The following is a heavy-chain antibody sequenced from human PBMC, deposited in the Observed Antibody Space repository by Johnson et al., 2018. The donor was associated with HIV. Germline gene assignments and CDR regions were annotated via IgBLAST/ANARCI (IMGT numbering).Heavy chain of an antibody. D-gene: IGHD3-16*01. V-gene: IGHV3-30*02. Sequence: QVQLVESGGDVVQPGGSLRLSCAASGFSFSFYGIHWVRQAPGKGLEWVAFIRYDASNRYYSDSVMGRFTIARDNSKNTLYLQMNSLRAEDTAVYYCARDELGEDAFDIWGQGTMVTVSS. CDR2: IRYDASNR. CDR3: ARDELGEDAFDI. J-gene: IGHJ3*02. CDR1: GFSFSFYG.